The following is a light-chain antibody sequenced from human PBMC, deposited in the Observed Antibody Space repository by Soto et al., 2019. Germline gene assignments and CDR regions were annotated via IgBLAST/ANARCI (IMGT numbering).Light chain of an antibody. J-gene: IGLJ3*02. V-gene: IGLV1-44*01. Sequence: QSVVTQPPSASGAPGQRVTIACSGSSSNIGSNTVNWYQQLPGTAPKLLIDSDNQRPSGVPDRVSGSKSGTSASLAISGLQSEDEADYYCAPWDDSLNGWVFGGGTKVTV. CDR2: SDN. CDR1: SSNIGSNT. CDR3: APWDDSLNGWV.